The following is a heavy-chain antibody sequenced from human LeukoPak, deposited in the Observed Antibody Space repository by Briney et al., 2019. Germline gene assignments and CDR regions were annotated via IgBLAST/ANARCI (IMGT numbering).Heavy chain of an antibody. CDR1: GFSFSTYA. CDR2: ISDSGSTT. J-gene: IGHJ5*02. Sequence: PGGSLRLSCAASGFSFSTYAMSGVRQAPGKGLQWVSGISDSGSTTYYADSVKGRFTISRDNSKNTLYLQMNSLRAEDTALYYCAKGFSVTTWGQGTLVTVSS. D-gene: IGHD2-21*02. CDR3: AKGFSVTT. V-gene: IGHV3-23*01.